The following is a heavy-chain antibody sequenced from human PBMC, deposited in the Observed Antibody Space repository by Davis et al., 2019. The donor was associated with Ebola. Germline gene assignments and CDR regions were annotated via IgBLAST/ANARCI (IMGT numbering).Heavy chain of an antibody. Sequence: GESLKISCAASGFPFSNYAMHWVRQAPGKGLEWVAVTSHNERERFYGESVQGRFTISRDNSENTLYLQMNSLRPDDTAIYFCARALHDEVLDCWDQGTPVTVSS. J-gene: IGHJ4*02. V-gene: IGHV3-30*04. CDR2: TSHNERER. D-gene: IGHD1-1*01. CDR3: ARALHDEVLDC. CDR1: GFPFSNYA.